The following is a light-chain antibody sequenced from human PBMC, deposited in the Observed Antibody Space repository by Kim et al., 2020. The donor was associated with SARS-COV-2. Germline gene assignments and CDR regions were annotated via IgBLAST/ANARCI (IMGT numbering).Light chain of an antibody. CDR1: QDRRRY. CDR2: DAS. CDR3: QQRSNWHPIT. Sequence: SAGERPTLSSRASQDRRRYLAWYQQTPGNPPRLLIYDASIRATGIPARFSASGFTTDFTLTITSLEPEDFAVYYCQQRSNWHPITFGQGTRLEIK. J-gene: IGKJ5*01. V-gene: IGKV3D-11*01.